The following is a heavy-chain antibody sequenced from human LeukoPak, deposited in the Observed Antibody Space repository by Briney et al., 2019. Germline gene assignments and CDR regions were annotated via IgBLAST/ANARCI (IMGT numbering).Heavy chain of an antibody. CDR2: ISGGGETT. D-gene: IGHD4-17*01. J-gene: IGHJ4*02. CDR3: ARDYADYVGYFFFDY. V-gene: IGHV3-23*01. Sequence: PGGSLRLSCAASGFTFNNYAMNWVGQAPGKGVDGVSSISGGGETTYYADSAKGRFTISRDNSQNTLYLQMNSLRAEDTAVYYCARDYADYVGYFFFDYWGQGTLVTVSS. CDR1: GFTFNNYA.